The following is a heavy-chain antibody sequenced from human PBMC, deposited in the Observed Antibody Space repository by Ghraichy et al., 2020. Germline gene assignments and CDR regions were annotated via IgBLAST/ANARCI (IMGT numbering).Heavy chain of an antibody. CDR3: AREYCSGGRCFFGTGGSHFDY. CDR2: IKSDGSST. Sequence: GGSLRLSCAASGFTLSNYWMHWLRQAPGKGLVWVSRIKSDGSSTIYADSVKGRFTISRDNPKNTLYLQMNSLRAEDTAVYYCAREYCSGGRCFFGTGGSHFDYWGQGTLVTVSS. D-gene: IGHD2-15*01. CDR1: GFTLSNYW. J-gene: IGHJ4*02. V-gene: IGHV3-74*01.